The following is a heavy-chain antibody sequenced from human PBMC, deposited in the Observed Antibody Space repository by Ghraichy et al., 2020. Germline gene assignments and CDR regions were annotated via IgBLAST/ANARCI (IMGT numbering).Heavy chain of an antibody. CDR1: GYTFTGYY. Sequence: ASVKVSCKASGYTFTGYYMHWVRQAPGQGLEWMGWINPNSGGTNYAQKFQGRVTMTRDTSISTAYMELSRLRSDDTAVYYCARLHSTEMATIKILVDFDLWGRGTLVTVSS. CDR3: ARLHSTEMATIKILVDFDL. D-gene: IGHD5-24*01. V-gene: IGHV1-2*02. CDR2: INPNSGGT. J-gene: IGHJ2*01.